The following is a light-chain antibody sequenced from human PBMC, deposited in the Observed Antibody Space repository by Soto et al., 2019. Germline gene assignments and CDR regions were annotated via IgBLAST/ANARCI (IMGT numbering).Light chain of an antibody. V-gene: IGKV3-20*01. CDR1: QNINDSY. CDR3: QQHGISPIT. Sequence: QTRCIVAFSRGARATLSCRVSQNINDSYLAWYQHKFGQAPRLLISGASTRATGVPDRFSGSGSGTEFTLTITSLEPDDFAVYYCQQHGISPITFGQGTRLEIK. CDR2: GAS. J-gene: IGKJ5*01.